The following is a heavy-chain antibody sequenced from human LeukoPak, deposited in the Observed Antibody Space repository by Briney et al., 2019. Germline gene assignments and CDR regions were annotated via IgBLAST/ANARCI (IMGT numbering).Heavy chain of an antibody. V-gene: IGHV4-4*07. CDR2: IYTSGST. CDR3: ARHAYCSSTSCYPDFDY. Sequence: SETLSLTCTVSGGSISSYYWSWIRQPAGKGLEWIGRIYTSGSTNYNPSLKSRVTISIDTSKNQFSLKLSSVTAADTAVYYCARHAYCSSTSCYPDFDYWGQGTLVTVSS. CDR1: GGSISSYY. J-gene: IGHJ4*02. D-gene: IGHD2-2*01.